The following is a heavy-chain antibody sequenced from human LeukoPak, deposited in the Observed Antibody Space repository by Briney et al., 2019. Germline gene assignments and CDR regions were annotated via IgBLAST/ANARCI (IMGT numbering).Heavy chain of an antibody. CDR3: AAYYYDSSGKESDY. CDR2: IYYSGST. D-gene: IGHD3-22*01. V-gene: IGHV4-59*12. CDR1: GGSFSNYY. J-gene: IGHJ4*02. Sequence: SETLSLTCIVSGGSFSNYYWSWIRQPPGKGLEWIGYIYYSGSTNYNPSLKSRVTISVDTSKNQFSLKLSSVTAADTAVYYCAAYYYDSSGKESDYWGQGTLVTVSS.